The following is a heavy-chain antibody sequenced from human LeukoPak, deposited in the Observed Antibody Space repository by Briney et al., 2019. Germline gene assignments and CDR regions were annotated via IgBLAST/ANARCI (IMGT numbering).Heavy chain of an antibody. CDR2: ISGSGGSS. CDR3: AKDLSYGDTSYFYYYMDV. D-gene: IGHD4-17*01. V-gene: IGHV3-23*01. Sequence: GGSLRLSCAASGFIYSNFAMNWVRQAPGKGLEWVSVISGSGGSSFYADSVKGRFIISRDNSKSTLYLQMNSLRVEDTAQYYCAKDLSYGDTSYFYYYMDVWGKGTTVTVSS. J-gene: IGHJ6*03. CDR1: GFIYSNFA.